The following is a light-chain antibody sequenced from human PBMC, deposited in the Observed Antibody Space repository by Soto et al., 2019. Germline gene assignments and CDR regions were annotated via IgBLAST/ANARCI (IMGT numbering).Light chain of an antibody. Sequence: DIVMTQSPDSLAVSLGERATIDCKSSQSVLYSPNNKNYLAWYQHKPGQPPKLIIYWASIRDSGVPDRFSGSGSGKDFTLTISSLQAEDVAVYYCQQYFSTPRTFGQGTKVEIK. J-gene: IGKJ1*01. CDR1: QSVLYSPNNKNY. V-gene: IGKV4-1*01. CDR3: QQYFSTPRT. CDR2: WAS.